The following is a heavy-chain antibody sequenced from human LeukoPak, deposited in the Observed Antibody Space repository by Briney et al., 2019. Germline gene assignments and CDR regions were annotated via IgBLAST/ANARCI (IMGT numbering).Heavy chain of an antibody. CDR3: ATDVAARPHDGDVFDI. V-gene: IGHV1-24*01. Sequence: ASVKVSCKVSGYTLTELSMHWVRQAPGRGLEWMGGFDPEDGETIYAQKFQGRVTMTEDTSTDTAYMELSTLRSEDTAVYYCATDVAARPHDGDVFDIWGQGTMVTVSS. D-gene: IGHD6-6*01. CDR2: FDPEDGET. CDR1: GYTLTELS. J-gene: IGHJ3*02.